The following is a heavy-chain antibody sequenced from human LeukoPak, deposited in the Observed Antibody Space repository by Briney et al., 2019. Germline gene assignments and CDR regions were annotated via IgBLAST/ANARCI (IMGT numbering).Heavy chain of an antibody. V-gene: IGHV1-46*01. CDR1: GYTFTSYY. CDR3: ANQLGYCSSTSCFLDY. J-gene: IGHJ4*02. Sequence: ASVKVSCEASGYTFTSYYMHWVRQAPGQGLEWMGIINPSGGSTSYAQKFQGRVTMTRDTSTSTVYMELSSLRSEDTAVYYCANQLGYCSSTSCFLDYWGQGTLVTVSS. D-gene: IGHD2-2*01. CDR2: INPSGGST.